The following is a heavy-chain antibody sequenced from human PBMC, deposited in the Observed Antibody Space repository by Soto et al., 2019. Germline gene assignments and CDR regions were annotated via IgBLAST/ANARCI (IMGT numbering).Heavy chain of an antibody. CDR3: AKDMTWGGMTTIHYFDS. D-gene: IGHD4-17*01. Sequence: EVQLVESGGGLVQPGRSLRLSCVASGFTADDYAMHWVRQAPGKGLEWVSGISSNSDTIDYADSVKGRFTISRDNAKNSLFMQMNSVGPEDTALYYCAKDMTWGGMTTIHYFDSWGQGTLVTVSS. J-gene: IGHJ4*02. CDR2: ISSNSDTI. V-gene: IGHV3-9*02. CDR1: GFTADDYA.